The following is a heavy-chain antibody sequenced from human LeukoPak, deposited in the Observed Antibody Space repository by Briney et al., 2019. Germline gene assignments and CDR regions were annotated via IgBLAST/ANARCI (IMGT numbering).Heavy chain of an antibody. CDR2: IKQDGSEK. Sequence: GGSLRLSCAASGLTFSSYWMSWVRQAPGKGLEWVANIKQDGSEKYYVDSVKGRFTISRDNAKNSLYLQMNSLRAEDTAVYYCARDAAVAGTQDLDYWGQGTLVTVSS. D-gene: IGHD6-19*01. CDR1: GLTFSSYW. J-gene: IGHJ4*02. V-gene: IGHV3-7*01. CDR3: ARDAAVAGTQDLDY.